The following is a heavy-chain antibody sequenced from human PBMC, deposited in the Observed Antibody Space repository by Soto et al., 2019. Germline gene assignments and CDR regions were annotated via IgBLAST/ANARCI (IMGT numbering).Heavy chain of an antibody. CDR1: GFTFSNYA. V-gene: IGHV3-23*01. CDR2: ISGSGSSP. J-gene: IGHJ4*02. D-gene: IGHD6-19*01. Sequence: EVQLLESGGGLVQPGGSLRLSCAASGFTFSNYAMNWVRQAPGKGLEWVSTISGSGSSPYYADSVKGRFTISRDNSKNTLYLQMDSLRAGDSAIYYCAKEGTSGLYYFYYWGQGTLVTVSS. CDR3: AKEGTSGLYYFYY.